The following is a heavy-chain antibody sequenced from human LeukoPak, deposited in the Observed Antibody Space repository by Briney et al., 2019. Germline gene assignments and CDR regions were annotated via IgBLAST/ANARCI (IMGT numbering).Heavy chain of an antibody. CDR2: INPNSGGT. V-gene: IGHV1-2*02. CDR3: ARSFSSWYLSPYYLEY. Sequence: ASVKVSCKASGYTFTGYYMHWVRQVPGQALEWMGWINPNSGGTNYAQKFQGRVTMTRDTSITTAYMELSRLRSDDTAVNYCARSFSSWYLSPYYLEYCGQGTPVTVSS. J-gene: IGHJ4*02. CDR1: GYTFTGYY. D-gene: IGHD6-13*01.